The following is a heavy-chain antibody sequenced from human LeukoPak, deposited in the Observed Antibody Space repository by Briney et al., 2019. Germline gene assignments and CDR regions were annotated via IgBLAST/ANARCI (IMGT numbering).Heavy chain of an antibody. J-gene: IGHJ4*02. CDR3: AKAHHYYDSSGYYYFFDY. CDR2: ISGSGGST. CDR1: GFTFSNSA. V-gene: IGHV3-23*01. Sequence: PGGSLRLSCAASGFTFSNSAMSWVRQAPGKGLEWVSAISGSGGSTYYADSVKGRFTISRDNSKNTLYLQMNSLRAEDTAVYYCAKAHHYYDSSGYYYFFDYWGQGTLVTVSS. D-gene: IGHD3-22*01.